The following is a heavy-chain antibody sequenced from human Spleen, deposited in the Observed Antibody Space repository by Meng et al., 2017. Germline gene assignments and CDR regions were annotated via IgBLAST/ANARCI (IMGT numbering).Heavy chain of an antibody. CDR1: GDSLTNYNW. J-gene: IGHJ4*02. Sequence: QVQLRESGPGLVKPSETLSLTCAVSGDSLTNYNWWRWVRQPPGKGLEWIGEIHPSGSSAYNPSLKSRVTMSIDKSKNQFSLTLTSVTAADTAVYYCTRGSGGSVWGQGTLVTVSS. CDR3: TRGSGGSV. V-gene: IGHV4-4*02. CDR2: IHPSGSS. D-gene: IGHD3-10*01.